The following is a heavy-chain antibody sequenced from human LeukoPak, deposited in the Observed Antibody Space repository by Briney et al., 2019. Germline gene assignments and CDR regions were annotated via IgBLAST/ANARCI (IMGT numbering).Heavy chain of an antibody. D-gene: IGHD3-10*01. CDR1: GGSISSGGYY. CDR2: IYHSGST. V-gene: IGHV4-30-2*01. CDR3: ARDKEGGITMVRGVTFDY. J-gene: IGHJ4*02. Sequence: PSETLSLTCTVSGGSISSGGYYWSWIRQPPGKGLEWIGYIYHSGSTYYNPSLKSRVTISVDRSKNQFSLKLSSVTAADTAVYYCARDKEGGITMVRGVTFDYWGQGTLVTVSS.